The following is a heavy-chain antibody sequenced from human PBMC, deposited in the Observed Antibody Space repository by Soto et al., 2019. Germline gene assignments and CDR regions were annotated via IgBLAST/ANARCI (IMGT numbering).Heavy chain of an antibody. V-gene: IGHV1-2*04. D-gene: IGHD1-1*01. CDR2: INPNSGGT. J-gene: IGHJ3*02. CDR3: AREERLLNAFDI. CDR1: VYTFTGYY. Sequence: GASVTVSCKASVYTFTGYYMHWVRQAPGQGLEWMGWINPNSGGTNYAQKFQGWVTMTRDTSISTAYMELSRLRSDDTAVYFCAREERLLNAFDIWGQGTMVTVSS.